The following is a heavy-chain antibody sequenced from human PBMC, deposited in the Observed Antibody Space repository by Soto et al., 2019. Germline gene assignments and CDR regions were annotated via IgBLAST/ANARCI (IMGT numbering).Heavy chain of an antibody. CDR1: GFTFSSYS. Sequence: EVQLVESGGGLVQPGGSLRLSCAASGFTFSSYSMNWVRQAPGKGLEWVSYISSSSSTIYYADSVKGRFTVSRDNAKNSLYLQMNSLRDEDTAVYYCARPNCPEYRSSLGDFSYYYYGMDVWGQGTTVTVSS. D-gene: IGHD6-6*01. CDR3: ARPNCPEYRSSLGDFSYYYYGMDV. V-gene: IGHV3-48*02. J-gene: IGHJ6*02. CDR2: ISSSSSTI.